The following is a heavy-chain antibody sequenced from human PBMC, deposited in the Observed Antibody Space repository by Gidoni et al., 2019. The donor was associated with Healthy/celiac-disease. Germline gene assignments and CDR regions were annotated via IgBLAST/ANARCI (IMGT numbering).Heavy chain of an antibody. Sequence: EVQLVESGGVVVQPGGSLRLSCAASGFTFDDYTMHWVRQAPGKGLEWVSLISWDGGSKYYADSVKGRFTISRDNSKNSLYLQMNSLRTEDTALYYCATGHVRGGWYNYFDYWGQGTLVTVSS. CDR1: GFTFDDYT. D-gene: IGHD6-19*01. CDR2: ISWDGGSK. CDR3: ATGHVRGGWYNYFDY. J-gene: IGHJ4*02. V-gene: IGHV3-43*01.